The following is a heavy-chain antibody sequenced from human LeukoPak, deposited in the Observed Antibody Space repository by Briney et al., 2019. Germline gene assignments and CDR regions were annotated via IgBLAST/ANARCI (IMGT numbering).Heavy chain of an antibody. CDR1: GFSFNTYA. D-gene: IGHD2-15*01. CDR3: AQQVGYCSSGSCYFTY. V-gene: IGHV3-23*01. CDR2: ISNTGGST. Sequence: GGSLRLSCAASGFSFNTYAMSWVRQAPGKGLEWVSAISNTGGSTYYADPVKGRFTISRDKSKNTLSLQVNSLRAEDTAVYYCAQQVGYCSSGSCYFTYWGQGTLVTVSS. J-gene: IGHJ1*01.